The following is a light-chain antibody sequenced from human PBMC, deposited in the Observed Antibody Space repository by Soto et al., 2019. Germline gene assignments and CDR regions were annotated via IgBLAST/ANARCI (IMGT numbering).Light chain of an antibody. CDR3: VLYMGTGISV. V-gene: IGLV8-61*01. CDR1: SGSVSTRHY. J-gene: IGLJ2*01. CDR2: STN. Sequence: QAVVTQEPSFSVSPGGTVTLTCGLNSGSVSTRHYPSWYQQTPGQAPRALIYSTNTRSSGVPDRFSGSILGRKAALTITGAQADDESEYHCVLYMGTGISVFGGGTKRTVL.